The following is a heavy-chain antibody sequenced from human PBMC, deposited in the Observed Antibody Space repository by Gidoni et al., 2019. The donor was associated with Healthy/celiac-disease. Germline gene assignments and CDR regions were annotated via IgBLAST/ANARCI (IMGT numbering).Heavy chain of an antibody. Sequence: QVQLVESGGGVVQPGRSLRLSCAASGFTFSSYAMHWVSQAPGNGLEWGAVISYDGSNKYYADSVKGRFTISRDNSKNTLYLQMNSLRAEDTAVYYCARDRFYDSSGYYLFDYWGQGTLVTVSS. D-gene: IGHD3-22*01. V-gene: IGHV3-30-3*01. CDR2: ISYDGSNK. CDR1: GFTFSSYA. J-gene: IGHJ4*02. CDR3: ARDRFYDSSGYYLFDY.